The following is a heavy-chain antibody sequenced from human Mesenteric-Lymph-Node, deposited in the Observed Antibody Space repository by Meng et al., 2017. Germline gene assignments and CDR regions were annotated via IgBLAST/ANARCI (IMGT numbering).Heavy chain of an antibody. J-gene: IGHJ4*02. CDR2: VYHRGDT. D-gene: IGHD1-1*01. CDR3: GRDQGRQLINH. CDR1: VAPAVSVLW. Sequence: VDLQGSVQGVVTRWGTRPPACPFLVAPAVSVLWGSWVRRPPGKGREWMGEVYHRGDTNYNPSLKSRVVISVDRSKNQFYLNLSSVTAADTAVDYCGRDQGRQLINHWGQGTLVTVSS. V-gene: IGHV4-4*02.